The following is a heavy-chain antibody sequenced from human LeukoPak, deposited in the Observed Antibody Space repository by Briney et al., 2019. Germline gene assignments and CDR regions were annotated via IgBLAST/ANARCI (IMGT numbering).Heavy chain of an antibody. CDR3: AKALIQLWVSFIDY. CDR1: GFTFSSYA. CDR2: ISYEGRNK. Sequence: GGSLRLSCAASGFTFSSYAMHWVRQAPGKGLEWVAVISYEGRNKYHADSVKGRFSISRDNSKNTLSLQMNSLRAEDTAVYYCAKALIQLWVSFIDYWGQGILVTVSS. V-gene: IGHV3-30*04. J-gene: IGHJ4*02. D-gene: IGHD5-18*01.